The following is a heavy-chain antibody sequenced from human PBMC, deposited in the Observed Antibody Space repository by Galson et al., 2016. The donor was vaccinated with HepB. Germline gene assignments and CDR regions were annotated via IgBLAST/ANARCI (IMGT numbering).Heavy chain of an antibody. CDR3: AKDLGDRLVTVYYYMDA. J-gene: IGHJ6*03. CDR2: ISGDGAP. V-gene: IGHV3-23*01. CDR1: GFTFSSYA. D-gene: IGHD4-11*01. Sequence: SLRLSCAASGFTFSSYAMNWVRQAPGKGLEWVSSISGDGAPYYVDSMKGRFTISRDNSKNTLSLQMNSLRAEDTALYYCAKDLGDRLVTVYYYMDAWGKGTTVTVSS.